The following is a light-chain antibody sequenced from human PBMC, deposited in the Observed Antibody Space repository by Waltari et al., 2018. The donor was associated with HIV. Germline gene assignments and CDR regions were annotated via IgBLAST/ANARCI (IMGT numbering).Light chain of an antibody. J-gene: IGLJ2*01. CDR3: SSYAGSNRFVV. V-gene: IGLV2-8*01. Sequence: QSALTQPPSASGSPGQSVAISCTGTSSDIGAYNFVSWYQQQPGSAPKLIIFEVTKRPTGVPDRFSGSKSGNTASLTVSGLLPEDDGDYYCSSYAGSNRFVVFGGGTRLTVL. CDR2: EVT. CDR1: SSDIGAYNF.